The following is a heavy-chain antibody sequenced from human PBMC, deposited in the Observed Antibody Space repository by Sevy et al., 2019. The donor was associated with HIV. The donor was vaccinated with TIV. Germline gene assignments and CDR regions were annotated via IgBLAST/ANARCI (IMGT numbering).Heavy chain of an antibody. CDR1: GYTLSELS. D-gene: IGHD3-22*01. J-gene: IGHJ4*02. CDR2: FDPEDEET. Sequence: ASVKVSCKVSGYTLSELSMHWVRLAPGKGLEWMGSFDPEDEETTYGEKFQGRVTMTEDTSTDTAYMELSSLRSEDTAVYYCATTKDYYDSSGSPFDYWGQGTLVTVSS. CDR3: ATTKDYYDSSGSPFDY. V-gene: IGHV1-24*01.